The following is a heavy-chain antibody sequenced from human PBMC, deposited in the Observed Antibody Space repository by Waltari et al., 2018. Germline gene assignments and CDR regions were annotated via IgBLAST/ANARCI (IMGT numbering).Heavy chain of an antibody. D-gene: IGHD5-12*01. CDR3: ARGATISFDN. CDR1: GFSFNNSW. J-gene: IGHJ4*02. Sequence: EVQLVESGGGLVQPGGSLRLSCAASGFSFNNSWISWVRQAPGKGLEWVANIDLYGSEKHYVDSVKGRFTISRDNAQNSLYLQMDSLRAEDTALYYCARGATISFDNWGQGTLVTVSS. V-gene: IGHV3-7*04. CDR2: IDLYGSEK.